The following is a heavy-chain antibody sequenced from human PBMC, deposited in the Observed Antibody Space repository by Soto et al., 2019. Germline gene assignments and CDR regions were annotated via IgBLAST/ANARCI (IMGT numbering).Heavy chain of an antibody. CDR3: AKDKVRGSSSWYDY. V-gene: IGHV3-23*01. D-gene: IGHD6-13*01. J-gene: IGHJ4*02. CDR2: ISGSGGST. CDR1: GFTFSSYA. Sequence: PGGSLRLSCAASGFTFSSYAMSWVRQAPGKGLEWVSAISGSGGSTYYADSVKGRFTISRDNSKNTLYLQMNSLRAEDTAVYYCAKDKVRGSSSWYDYWGQGTLVTVSS.